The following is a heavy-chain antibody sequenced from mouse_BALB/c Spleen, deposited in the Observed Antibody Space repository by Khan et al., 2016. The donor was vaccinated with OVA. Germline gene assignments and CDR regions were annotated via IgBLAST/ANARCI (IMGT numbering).Heavy chain of an antibody. V-gene: IGHV1-4*01. Sequence: QMQLEESGAELARPGASVKMSCKASGYTFTSYTIHWIKKRPGQGLEWIGYINPSNGYTNYNQKFKDKATLTTDKSSTTAYLQLSSLTSDDSAVYNCVRDGAYHRNDGWFACWGQGTLDTVSA. D-gene: IGHD2-14*01. J-gene: IGHJ3*01. CDR2: INPSNGYT. CDR1: GYTFTSYT. CDR3: VRDGAYHRNDGWFAC.